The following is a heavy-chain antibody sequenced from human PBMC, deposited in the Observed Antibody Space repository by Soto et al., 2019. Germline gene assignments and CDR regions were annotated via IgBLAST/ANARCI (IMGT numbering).Heavy chain of an antibody. Sequence: QVQLQQWGTGLLKPSETLSLTCAVYGGSISSGRYYWSWIRQPPAIGLERIGEMSHSGGNHFNPSLNSRVNISVETPKNLFSLKMRSVTAADTGLYYCARVERGTATSVVDAFDMLVPGAMVTVSS. J-gene: IGHJ3*02. CDR2: MSHSGGN. D-gene: IGHD2-21*02. V-gene: IGHV4-34*01. CDR3: ARVERGTATSVVDAFDM. CDR1: GGSISSGRYY.